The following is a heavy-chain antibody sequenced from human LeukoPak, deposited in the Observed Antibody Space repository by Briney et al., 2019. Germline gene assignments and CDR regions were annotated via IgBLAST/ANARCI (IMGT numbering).Heavy chain of an antibody. Sequence: PSETLSLTCTVSGGSISSYYWSWIRQPPGKGLEWIGYIYYSGSTNYNPSLKSRVTISVDTSKNQFSLKLSSVTAADTAVYYCARGPRAYYYDSSGSNDYWGQGTLVTVSS. D-gene: IGHD3-22*01. CDR3: ARGPRAYYYDSSGSNDY. V-gene: IGHV4-59*01. CDR1: GGSISSYY. J-gene: IGHJ4*02. CDR2: IYYSGST.